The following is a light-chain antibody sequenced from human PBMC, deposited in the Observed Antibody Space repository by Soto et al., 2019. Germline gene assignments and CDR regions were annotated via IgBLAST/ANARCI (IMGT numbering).Light chain of an antibody. CDR3: SSYSTISNLV. CDR2: DVI. CDR1: NTDVGAYDY. Sequence: QSALTQPASVSGSPGQPITISCSGTNTDVGAYDYVSWYQQHPGKAPKLILYDVINRPSGVSDRFSGSKSGNTASLTISGLQAEDEAEYFCSSYSTISNLVFGTGTKLTVL. V-gene: IGLV2-14*03. J-gene: IGLJ1*01.